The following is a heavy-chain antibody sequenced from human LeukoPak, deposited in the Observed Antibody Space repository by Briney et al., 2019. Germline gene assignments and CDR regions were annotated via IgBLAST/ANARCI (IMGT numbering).Heavy chain of an antibody. Sequence: PGGSLRLSCAASGFTFSSYGMHWVRQAPGKGLEWVAVISYDGSNKYYADSVKGRFTISRDNSKNTLYLQMNSLRAEDTAVYYCARGGKYSSGFKVYYYYGMDVWGQGTTVTVSS. CDR3: ARGGKYSSGFKVYYYYGMDV. J-gene: IGHJ6*02. CDR2: ISYDGSNK. D-gene: IGHD3-22*01. CDR1: GFTFSSYG. V-gene: IGHV3-30*03.